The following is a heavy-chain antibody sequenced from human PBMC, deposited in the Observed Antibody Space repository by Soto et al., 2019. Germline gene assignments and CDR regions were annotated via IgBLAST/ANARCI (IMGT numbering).Heavy chain of an antibody. CDR2: IYYSGST. Sequence: PSETLSLTCTVSGGSISSGGYYWSWIRQHPGKGLEWIGYIYYSGSTYYNPSLKSRVTISVDTSKNQFSLKLSSVTAADTAVYYCASQPEYSGNYYGMDVWGQGTTVTVSS. CDR3: ASQPEYSGNYYGMDV. D-gene: IGHD6-6*01. V-gene: IGHV4-31*03. J-gene: IGHJ6*02. CDR1: GGSISSGGYY.